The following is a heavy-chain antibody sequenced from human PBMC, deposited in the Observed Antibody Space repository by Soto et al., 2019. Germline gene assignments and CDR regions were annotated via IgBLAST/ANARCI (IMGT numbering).Heavy chain of an antibody. V-gene: IGHV4-59*01. Sequence: QVQLQESGPGLVKPSETLSLTCTVSGGSISSYYWSWIRQPPGKGLEWIGYIYYSGSTNYNPSLKSRVTISVDTSKNQSSLKLSSVTAADTAVYYCARAHPYYDSSGYYYWGQGTLVTVSS. D-gene: IGHD3-22*01. CDR1: GGSISSYY. CDR3: ARAHPYYDSSGYYY. CDR2: IYYSGST. J-gene: IGHJ4*02.